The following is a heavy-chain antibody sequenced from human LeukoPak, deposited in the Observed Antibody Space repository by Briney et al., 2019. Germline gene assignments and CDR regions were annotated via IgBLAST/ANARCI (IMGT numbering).Heavy chain of an antibody. V-gene: IGHV4-34*01. CDR1: GGSFSGYY. Sequence: SETLSLTCAVYGGSFSGYYWSWIRQPPGKGLEWIGEINHSGSTNYNPSLKSRVTISVDTSKNQFSLQLNSMTPEDTAVYYCAGGSVTGSGWDSWGQGNLVTVSS. CDR3: AGGSVTGSGWDS. CDR2: INHSGST. D-gene: IGHD6-19*01. J-gene: IGHJ4*02.